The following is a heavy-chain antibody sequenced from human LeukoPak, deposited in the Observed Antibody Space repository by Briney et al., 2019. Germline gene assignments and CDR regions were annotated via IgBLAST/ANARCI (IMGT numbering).Heavy chain of an antibody. CDR2: IYYSGST. CDR1: GGSISSSSYY. D-gene: IGHD2-15*01. J-gene: IGHJ3*02. V-gene: IGHV4-39*07. Sequence: SETLSLTCTVSGGSISSSSYYWGWIRQPPGKGLEWIGSIYYSGSTYYNPSLKSRVTISVDTSKNQFSLKLSSVTAADTAVYYCARDFSVVVVAATHDAFDIWGRGTMVTVSS. CDR3: ARDFSVVVVAATHDAFDI.